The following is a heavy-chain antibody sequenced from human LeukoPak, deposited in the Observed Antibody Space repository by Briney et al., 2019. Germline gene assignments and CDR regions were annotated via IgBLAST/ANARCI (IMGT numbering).Heavy chain of an antibody. Sequence: GGSLSLSCAASGFTFSSYAMIWVRQPPAKGLECVSAISGSGGSTYYADSVKGRFTISRDNYKNTLYPQMNSLRAQDTAVYYCAKDRQQLVYYFDYWGQGTLVTVS. V-gene: IGHV3-23*01. CDR3: AKDRQQLVYYFDY. CDR2: ISGSGGST. J-gene: IGHJ4*02. CDR1: GFTFSSYA. D-gene: IGHD6-13*01.